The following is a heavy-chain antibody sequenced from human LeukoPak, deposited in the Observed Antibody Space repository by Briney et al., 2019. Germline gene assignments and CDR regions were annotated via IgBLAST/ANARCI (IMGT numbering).Heavy chain of an antibody. J-gene: IGHJ1*01. CDR3: ARDGPYCSSTSCYKVEYFQH. CDR2: INPNSGGT. D-gene: IGHD2-2*02. V-gene: IGHV1-2*02. Sequence: ASVKVSCKASGYTFTGYYMHWVRQAPGQGLEWMGWINPNSGGTNYAQKFQGRVTMTRDTSISTAYMELSRLRSDDTAVYYCARDGPYCSSTSCYKVEYFQHWGQGTVVTVSS. CDR1: GYTFTGYY.